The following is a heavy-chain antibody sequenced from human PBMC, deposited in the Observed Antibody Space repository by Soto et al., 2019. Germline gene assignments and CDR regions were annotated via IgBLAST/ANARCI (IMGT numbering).Heavy chain of an antibody. V-gene: IGHV3-23*01. CDR2: ISGSAGST. CDR1: GFTFSSYA. CDR3: AKRYCSRTSCYALWNAATFDY. D-gene: IGHD2-2*01. Sequence: EVQLLESGGGLVQPGGSLRLSCAASGFTFSSYALSWVRQAPGKGLEWVSAISGSAGSTSYADSVKGRFTISRDNSKNTLYLQMNSLSAEDTAVYYCAKRYCSRTSCYALWNAATFDYWGQGTLVTVSS. J-gene: IGHJ4*02.